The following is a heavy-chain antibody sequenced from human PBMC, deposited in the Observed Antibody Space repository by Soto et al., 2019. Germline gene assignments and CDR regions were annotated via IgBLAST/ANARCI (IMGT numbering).Heavy chain of an antibody. J-gene: IGHJ6*02. D-gene: IGHD1-20*01. Sequence: QVQLVQSGAEVKKPGSSVKVSCKASGGTFSSYAISWVRQAPGQGLEWMGGIIPIFGTANYAQKFQGRVMITADESTSTAYMELSSLRSEDTAVYYCARSITGTVSYYYGMDVWGQGTTVTVSS. CDR3: ARSITGTVSYYYGMDV. V-gene: IGHV1-69*12. CDR1: GGTFSSYA. CDR2: IIPIFGTA.